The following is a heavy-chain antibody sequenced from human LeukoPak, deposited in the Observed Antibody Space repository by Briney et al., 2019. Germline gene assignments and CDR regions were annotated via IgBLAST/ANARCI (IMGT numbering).Heavy chain of an antibody. CDR1: GYTFTSYA. D-gene: IGHD1-26*01. Sequence: ASVKVSCKASGYTFTSYAMHWVRQAPGQRLEWMGWINAGNGNTKYSQKFQGRVTITRDTSASTAYMELSSLRSEDTAVYYCARQEGGGSYYGPFDYWGQGTLVTVSS. CDR3: ARQEGGGSYYGPFDY. J-gene: IGHJ4*02. CDR2: INAGNGNT. V-gene: IGHV1-3*01.